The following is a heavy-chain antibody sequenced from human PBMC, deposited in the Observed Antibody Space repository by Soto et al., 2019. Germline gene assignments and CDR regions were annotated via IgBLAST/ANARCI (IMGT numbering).Heavy chain of an antibody. CDR3: ARATSNWNYLSRGMDV. Sequence: PSETLSLTCAVYGGSFSGYYWSWIRQPPGKGLEWIGEINHSGSTNYNPSLKSRVTISVDTSKNQFSLKLSSVTAADTAVYYCARATSNWNYLSRGMDVWGQGTKVTVSS. J-gene: IGHJ6*02. D-gene: IGHD1-7*01. CDR1: GGSFSGYY. CDR2: INHSGST. V-gene: IGHV4-34*01.